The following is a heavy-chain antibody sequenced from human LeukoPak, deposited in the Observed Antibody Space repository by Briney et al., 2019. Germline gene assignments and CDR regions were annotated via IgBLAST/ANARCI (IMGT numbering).Heavy chain of an antibody. Sequence: GRSLRLSCAASGFTFSSYGMHWVRQAPGKGLEWVAVIWYDGSNKYYADSVKGRFTISGDNSKNTLYLQMNSLRAEDTAVYYCARGFDWLLLGPFDYWGQGTLVTVSS. V-gene: IGHV3-33*01. J-gene: IGHJ4*02. D-gene: IGHD3-9*01. CDR3: ARGFDWLLLGPFDY. CDR2: IWYDGSNK. CDR1: GFTFSSYG.